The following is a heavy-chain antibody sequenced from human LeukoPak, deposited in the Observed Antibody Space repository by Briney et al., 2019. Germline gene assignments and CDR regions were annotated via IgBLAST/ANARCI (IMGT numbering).Heavy chain of an antibody. Sequence: SETLSLTCTVSGGSISSGNYYWSWIRQPAGKGLEWIGRIYTSGSTNYNPSLKSRVTISVDTSKNQFSLKLSSVTAADTAVYYCVQQLVQPYSRFDPWGQGTLVTVSS. CDR2: IYTSGST. CDR3: VQQLVQPYSRFDP. CDR1: GGSISSGNYY. J-gene: IGHJ5*02. D-gene: IGHD6-13*01. V-gene: IGHV4-61*02.